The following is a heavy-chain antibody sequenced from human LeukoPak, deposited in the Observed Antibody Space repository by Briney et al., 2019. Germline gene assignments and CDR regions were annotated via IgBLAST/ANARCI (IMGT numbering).Heavy chain of an antibody. D-gene: IGHD6-19*01. CDR3: AREGGGLTVAGRRGIDY. J-gene: IGHJ4*02. CDR1: GFTVSAHY. Sequence: GGSLRLSCAVSGFTVSAHYMSWVRQAPGKGLECVSFLYTGGDTYYADSVKGRFTISRDNSKNTLYLQMNSLRAEDTAIYYCAREGGGLTVAGRRGIDYWGQGSLVIVSS. CDR2: LYTGGDT. V-gene: IGHV3-53*01.